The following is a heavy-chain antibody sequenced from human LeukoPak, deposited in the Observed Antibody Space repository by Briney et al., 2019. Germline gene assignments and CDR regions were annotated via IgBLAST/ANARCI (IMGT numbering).Heavy chain of an antibody. V-gene: IGHV1-2*02. J-gene: IGHJ4*02. CDR1: GYIFTSYY. CDR3: ASEGIVVVPAAIDY. Sequence: ASVKVSCKASGYIFTSYYMHWVRQAPGQGLEWMGWINPNSGGTNYAQKFQGRVTMTRDTSISTAYMELSRLRSDDTAVYYCASEGIVVVPAAIDYWGQGTLVTVSS. CDR2: INPNSGGT. D-gene: IGHD2-2*01.